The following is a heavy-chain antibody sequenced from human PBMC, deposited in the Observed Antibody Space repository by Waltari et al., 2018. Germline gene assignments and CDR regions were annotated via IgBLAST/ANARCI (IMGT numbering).Heavy chain of an antibody. CDR2: INHSGST. CDR1: GGSFSGYY. D-gene: IGHD6-19*01. CDR3: ARFGSGWYYFDH. Sequence: QVQLQQWGAGLLKPSETLSLTCAVYGGSFSGYYWNWIRQPPGKGLEWLGEINHSGSTNYNPSLKSRVTISVDTSKNQFSLKLSSVTAADTAVYYCARFGSGWYYFDHWGQGTLVTVSS. V-gene: IGHV4-34*01. J-gene: IGHJ4*02.